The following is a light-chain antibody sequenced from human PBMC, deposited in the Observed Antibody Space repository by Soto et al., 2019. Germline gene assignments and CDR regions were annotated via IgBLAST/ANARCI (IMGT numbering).Light chain of an antibody. CDR2: ASS. CDR1: QSVRGN. J-gene: IGKJ4*01. V-gene: IGKV3-15*01. Sequence: EIVMTQSPATLSGSPGESITLSCRASQSVRGNLAWYQQKPGQAPRLLIYASSLRATGIPARFSGSGSGTDFTLTISSLQSEDFAVYYCQQYNKWPPLTFGGGTKVDIK. CDR3: QQYNKWPPLT.